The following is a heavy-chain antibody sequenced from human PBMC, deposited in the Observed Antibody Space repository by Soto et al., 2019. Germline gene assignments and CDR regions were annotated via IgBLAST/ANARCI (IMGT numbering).Heavy chain of an antibody. CDR3: AESYLGYYYGMDV. V-gene: IGHV4-61*01. D-gene: IGHD1-26*01. Sequence: SENLSLTCTVSGGSVSSCSFYWGWVRQPPVKGLGWIGYIYYSGSTNYNPSLKSRVTISVDTSKNQFSLKLSSVTAADTAVYYCAESYLGYYYGMDVWGQGTTVNVSS. CDR2: IYYSGST. J-gene: IGHJ6*02. CDR1: GGSVSSCSFY.